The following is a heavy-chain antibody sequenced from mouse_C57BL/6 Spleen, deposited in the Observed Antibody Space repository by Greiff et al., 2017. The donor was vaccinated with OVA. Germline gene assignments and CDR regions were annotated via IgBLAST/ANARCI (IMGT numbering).Heavy chain of an antibody. CDR3: ALYDGYYLDD. J-gene: IGHJ2*01. CDR1: GYTFTSYW. CDR2: IDPSDSFT. Sequence: VQLQQPGAELVKPGASVKLSCKASGYTFTSYWMQWVKQRPGQGLEWIGEIDPSDSFTNYNQKFKGKATLTVDTSSSTAYMQLSSLTSEDSAVYYCALYDGYYLDDWGQGTTLTVSS. V-gene: IGHV1-50*01. D-gene: IGHD2-3*01.